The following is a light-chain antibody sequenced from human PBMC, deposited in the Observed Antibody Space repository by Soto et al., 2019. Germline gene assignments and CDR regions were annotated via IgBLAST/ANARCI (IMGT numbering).Light chain of an antibody. V-gene: IGLV2-11*01. CDR3: CSYAGSYTWM. Sequence: QSALTQPRSVSGSPGQAVTISCTGTSRDVGNYNYVSWHQRHPDKAPKLIIYNVNKRPSGVPDRFSASKSGNTASLTISGLQAEDEAYYYCCSYAGSYTWMFGGGTKVTVL. CDR2: NVN. CDR1: SRDVGNYNY. J-gene: IGLJ3*02.